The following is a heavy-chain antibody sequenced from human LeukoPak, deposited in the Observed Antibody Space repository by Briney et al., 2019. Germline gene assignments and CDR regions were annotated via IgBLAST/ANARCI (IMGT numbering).Heavy chain of an antibody. CDR3: ARAQDRSITIFGVVADY. D-gene: IGHD3-3*01. CDR1: GYTFTSYD. CDR2: MNPNSGNT. J-gene: IGHJ4*02. V-gene: IGHV1-8*01. Sequence: GASVKVSCKASGYTFTSYDINWVRQATGQGLEWIGWMNPNSGNTGYAQKFQGRVTMTRNTSISTAYMELSSLRSDDTAVYYCARAQDRSITIFGVVADYWGQGTLVTVSS.